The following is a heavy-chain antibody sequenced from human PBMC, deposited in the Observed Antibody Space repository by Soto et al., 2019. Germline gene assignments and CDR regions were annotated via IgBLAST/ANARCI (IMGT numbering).Heavy chain of an antibody. D-gene: IGHD6-13*01. CDR1: GFTFSSFA. V-gene: IGHV3-23*01. Sequence: GGSLRLSCAASGFTFSSFAMSWVRQAPGKGLDWVSAISGSGGSTYSADSVKGRFTVSRDNPKNTLYLQMSSLRAEDTAVYYCARGFSAGKGSPSDFWGQGSLVTVSS. CDR2: ISGSGGST. CDR3: ARGFSAGKGSPSDF. J-gene: IGHJ4*02.